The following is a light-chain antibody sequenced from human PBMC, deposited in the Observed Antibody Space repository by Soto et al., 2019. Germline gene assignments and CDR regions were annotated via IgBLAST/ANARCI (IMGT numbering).Light chain of an antibody. CDR1: SSDVGGYSY. J-gene: IGLJ2*01. CDR3: SSYTSSSTYVV. CDR2: EVS. Sequence: HSALTQPASVSGSPGQSITISCTGTSSDVGGYSYVSWYQQHPGKAPKLMIYEVSNRPSGVSNRFSGSKSGNTASLTISGLQAEDEADYYCSSYTSSSTYVVFGGGTKLTVL. V-gene: IGLV2-14*01.